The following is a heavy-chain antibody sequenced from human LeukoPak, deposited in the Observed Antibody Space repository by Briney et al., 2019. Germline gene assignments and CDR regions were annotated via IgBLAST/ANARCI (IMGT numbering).Heavy chain of an antibody. CDR1: VFTFDDYG. D-gene: IGHD3-22*01. Sequence: GGSLRLSCAASVFTFDDYGMSWVRQAPVKGLEWVSGINWNGGSTGYADSVKGRFTISRDNAKNSLYLQMNSLRAEDTALYYCARAKYYYDSSGYCDWGQGTLVTVSS. J-gene: IGHJ4*02. V-gene: IGHV3-20*04. CDR3: ARAKYYYDSSGYCD. CDR2: INWNGGST.